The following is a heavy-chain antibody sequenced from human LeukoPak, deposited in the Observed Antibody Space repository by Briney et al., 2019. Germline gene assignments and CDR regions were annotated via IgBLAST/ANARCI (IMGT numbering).Heavy chain of an antibody. J-gene: IGHJ4*02. CDR3: ARGIAASGTDY. D-gene: IGHD6-13*01. Sequence: SVRGRLTISRDNAKNLLFLQMNSLRAEDTAVYYCARGIAASGTDYWGQGTLVTVSS. V-gene: IGHV3-21*01.